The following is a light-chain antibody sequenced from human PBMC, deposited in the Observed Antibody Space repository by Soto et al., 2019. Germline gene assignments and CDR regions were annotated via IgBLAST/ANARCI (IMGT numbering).Light chain of an antibody. CDR1: QSVSSNY. CDR2: GAS. CDR3: QQYGSSTFT. J-gene: IGKJ3*01. Sequence: ELVLTQSPGTLSLSPGERGTLSCRASQSVSSNYLAWYQQKPGQAPRLLIYGASSRATGIPDRFSGSGSGTDLTLTISRLEPEDFAVYYCQQYGSSTFTFGPGTKVDIK. V-gene: IGKV3-20*01.